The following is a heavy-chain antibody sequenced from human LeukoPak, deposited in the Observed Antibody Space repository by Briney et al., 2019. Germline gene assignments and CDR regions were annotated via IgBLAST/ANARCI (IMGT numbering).Heavy chain of an antibody. V-gene: IGHV3-66*01. CDR3: ARVKTGKF. J-gene: IGHJ4*02. D-gene: IGHD7-27*01. CDR1: GFTVSSNY. Sequence: PGGSLRLSCAASGFTVSSNYMTWVRQAPGKGLEWVSVIYSGGNTYYADSVKGRFTISRDNSKNTMYFQMNSLRAEDTAVYYCARVKTGKFWGQGTLVTVSS. CDR2: IYSGGNT.